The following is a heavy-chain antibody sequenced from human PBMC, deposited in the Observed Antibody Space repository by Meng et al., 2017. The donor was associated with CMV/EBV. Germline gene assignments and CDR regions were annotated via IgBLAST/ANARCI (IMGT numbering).Heavy chain of an antibody. CDR3: ARDSRFGLDP. Sequence: VQLQESGPGLVKPSETLSLTCTVSGGSISSYYWSWIRQPPGKGLEWIGYIYYSGSTNYNPSLKSRVTISVDTSKNQFSLKLSSVTAADTAVYYCARDSRFGLDPWGQGTLVTVSS. CDR1: GGSISSYY. CDR2: IYYSGST. D-gene: IGHD3-10*02. V-gene: IGHV4-59*01. J-gene: IGHJ5*02.